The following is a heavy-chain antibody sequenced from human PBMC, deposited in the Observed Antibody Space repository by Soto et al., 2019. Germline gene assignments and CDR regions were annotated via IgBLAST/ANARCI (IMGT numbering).Heavy chain of an antibody. CDR1: GGSISSGGYS. D-gene: IGHD6-19*01. J-gene: IGHJ5*02. CDR3: ARQSAVAGNWFDP. V-gene: IGHV4-30-2*03. CDR2: IYHSGST. Sequence: PSETLSLTCAVSGGSISSGGYSWSWIRQPPGKGLEWIGYIYHSGSTYYNPSLKSRVTISVDTSKNQFSLKLSSVTAADTAVYYCARQSAVAGNWFDPWGQGTLVTVSS.